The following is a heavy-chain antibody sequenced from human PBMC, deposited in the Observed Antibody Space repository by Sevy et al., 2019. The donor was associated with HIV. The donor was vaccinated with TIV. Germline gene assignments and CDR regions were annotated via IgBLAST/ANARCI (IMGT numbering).Heavy chain of an antibody. Sequence: ASVKVSCKASGGTFSSYAISWVRQAPGQGPEWMGGIIPIFGTANYAQKFQGRVTITADESTSTAYMELSSLRSEDTAVYYCASRITMVRGAPHYYYYGMDVWGQGTTVTVSS. V-gene: IGHV1-69*13. CDR3: ASRITMVRGAPHYYYYGMDV. CDR1: GGTFSSYA. J-gene: IGHJ6*02. CDR2: IIPIFGTA. D-gene: IGHD3-10*01.